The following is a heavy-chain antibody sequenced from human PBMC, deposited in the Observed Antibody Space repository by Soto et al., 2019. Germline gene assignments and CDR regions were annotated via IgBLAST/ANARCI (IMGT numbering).Heavy chain of an antibody. V-gene: IGHV1-18*01. D-gene: IGHD5-12*01. CDR3: AREGVAPYYYYGMDV. CDR2: ISTYNGDT. CDR1: GYSFSFYG. Sequence: ASVKVSCKASGYSFSFYGISWVRQAPGQGLEWMGWISTYNGDTNYAQTFQVRVTMTTDTSTSTVHMEVRSLRSDDTAVYYCAREGVAPYYYYGMDVWGQGTPVTVSS. J-gene: IGHJ6*02.